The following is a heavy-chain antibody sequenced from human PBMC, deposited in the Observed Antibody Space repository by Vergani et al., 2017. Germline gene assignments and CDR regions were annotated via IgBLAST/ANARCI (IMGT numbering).Heavy chain of an antibody. Sequence: EVPLLESGGDLVQPGGSLRLSCAASGFTFNHYAMNWARQAPGQGLEWVSGISGSGGSTYYAGSVKGRFTISRDSSKNTLYLQMNSLRVEDTALYYCARESSSGFYDYFDYWGQGTLVTVSS. D-gene: IGHD6-19*01. CDR2: ISGSGGST. CDR1: GFTFNHYA. V-gene: IGHV3-23*01. CDR3: ARESSSGFYDYFDY. J-gene: IGHJ4*02.